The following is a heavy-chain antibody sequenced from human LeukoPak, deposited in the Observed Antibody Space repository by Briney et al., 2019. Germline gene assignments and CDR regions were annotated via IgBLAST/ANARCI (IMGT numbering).Heavy chain of an antibody. J-gene: IGHJ4*02. CDR1: GYTFTAYY. D-gene: IGHD4-17*01. CDR3: ASTSVTNEVDY. CDR2: IIPIFGTA. Sequence: SVKVSCKASGYTFTAYYMHWVRQAPGQGLEWMGRIIPIFGTANYAQKFQGRVTITADKSTSTAYMELSSLRSEDTAVYYCASTSVTNEVDYWGQGTLVTVSS. V-gene: IGHV1-69*06.